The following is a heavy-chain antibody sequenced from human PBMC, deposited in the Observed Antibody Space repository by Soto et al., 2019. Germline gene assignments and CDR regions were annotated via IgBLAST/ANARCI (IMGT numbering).Heavy chain of an antibody. CDR2: ISSSSSYI. J-gene: IGHJ4*02. Sequence: GGSLRLSCAASGFTFSSYIMNWVRQAPGKGLEWVSSISSSSSYIYYADSVKGRFTISRDNAKNSLYLQMNSLRAEDTAVYYCARYNNGSDLEASDFDFWGQGILVTVSS. V-gene: IGHV3-21*01. CDR3: ARYNNGSDLEASDFDF. CDR1: GFTFSSYI. D-gene: IGHD5-12*01.